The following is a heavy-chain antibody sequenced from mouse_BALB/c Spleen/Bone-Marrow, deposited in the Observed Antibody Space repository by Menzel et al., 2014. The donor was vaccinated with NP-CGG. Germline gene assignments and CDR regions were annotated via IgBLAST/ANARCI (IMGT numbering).Heavy chain of an antibody. CDR2: INPSSGYT. CDR1: GYTFTSYT. D-gene: IGHD1-2*01. V-gene: IGHV1-4*01. CDR3: ARGGLRLPYAMDH. J-gene: IGHJ4*01. Sequence: VQLQQSGAELARPGASVKMSCKASGYTFTSYTIHWVKQRPGQGLEWIGYINPSSGYTDYNQKFKDKATLTADTSSSTAYMQLSSLTSEDSAVYYCARGGLRLPYAMDHWGQGTSVTVSS.